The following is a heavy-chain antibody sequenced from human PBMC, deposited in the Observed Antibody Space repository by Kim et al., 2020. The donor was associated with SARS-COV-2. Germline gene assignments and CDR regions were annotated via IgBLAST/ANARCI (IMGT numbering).Heavy chain of an antibody. V-gene: IGHV3-23*01. D-gene: IGHD6-19*01. J-gene: IGHJ4*02. Sequence: DSVKGRFTISRDNSKNTLYLQMNSLRAEDTAVYYCAKALSRSSGILGFDYWGQGTLVTVSS. CDR3: AKALSRSSGILGFDY.